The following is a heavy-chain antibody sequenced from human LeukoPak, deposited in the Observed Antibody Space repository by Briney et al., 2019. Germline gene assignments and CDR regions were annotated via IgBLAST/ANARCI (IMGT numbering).Heavy chain of an antibody. D-gene: IGHD3-10*01. V-gene: IGHV3-15*01. J-gene: IGHJ4*02. Sequence: GGSLRLSCAASGFTFSNAWMSWVRQAPGKGLEWVGRIKSKTDGGTTDYAAPVKGRFTISRDDSKNTLYLQMNSLKTEDTAVYYCTTDYASSYYYGSGNYYNRYYYFDYWGQGTLVTVSS. CDR1: GFTFSNAW. CDR3: TTDYASSYYYGSGNYYNRYYYFDY. CDR2: IKSKTDGGTT.